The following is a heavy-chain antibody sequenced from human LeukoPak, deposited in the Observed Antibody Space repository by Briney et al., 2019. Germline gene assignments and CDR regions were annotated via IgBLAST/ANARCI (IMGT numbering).Heavy chain of an antibody. CDR3: ARDRFYYGSGSYPLDY. CDR2: IWYDGSNK. CDR1: GFTLSSYG. J-gene: IGHJ4*02. D-gene: IGHD3-10*01. Sequence: GGSLRLSCAAYGFTLSSYGMHWVSQAPGKGLEREAVIWYDGSNKYYADSVKGRFTISRDNSKNTLYLQMNSLRAEDTAVYYCARDRFYYGSGSYPLDYWGQGTLVTVSS. V-gene: IGHV3-33*01.